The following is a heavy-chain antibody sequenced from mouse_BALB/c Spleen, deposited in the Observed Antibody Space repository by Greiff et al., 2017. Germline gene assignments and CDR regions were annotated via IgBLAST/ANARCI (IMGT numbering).Heavy chain of an antibody. Sequence: ESGPGLVKPSQSLSLTCSVTGYSITSGYYWNWIRQFPGNKLEWMGYISYDGSNNYNPSLKNRISITRDTSKNQFFLKLNSVTTEDTATYYCARDRDYDGYLDYWGQGTTLTGSS. V-gene: IGHV3-6*02. J-gene: IGHJ2*01. CDR3: ARDRDYDGYLDY. CDR2: ISYDGSN. D-gene: IGHD2-3*01. CDR1: GYSITSGYY.